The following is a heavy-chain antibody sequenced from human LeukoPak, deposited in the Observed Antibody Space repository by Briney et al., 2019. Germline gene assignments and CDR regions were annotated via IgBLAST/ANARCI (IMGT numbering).Heavy chain of an antibody. V-gene: IGHV4-39*01. CDR1: GGSISSSSYY. Sequence: SETLSLTCTVSGGSISSSSYYWGWIRQPPGKGLEWIGSIHYSGSTYYNPSLKSRVTISVDTSKNQFSLKLSSVTAADTAVYYCARLNEFIAAAGNDAFDIWGQGTMVTVSS. CDR3: ARLNEFIAAAGNDAFDI. D-gene: IGHD6-13*01. CDR2: IHYSGST. J-gene: IGHJ3*02.